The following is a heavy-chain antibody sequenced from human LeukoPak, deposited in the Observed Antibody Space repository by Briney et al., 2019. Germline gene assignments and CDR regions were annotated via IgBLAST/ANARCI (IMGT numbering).Heavy chain of an antibody. J-gene: IGHJ4*02. Sequence: GGSLRLSCAAPGFSFNSYWMTWVRQAPGRGLEWVANINPAGSDTYYVDPVKGRFTISRDNAKNSVYLQMNSLRAEDTAVYSCGRFGYVAAVDLWGQGTLVTVSS. D-gene: IGHD2-15*01. CDR2: INPAGSDT. CDR1: GFSFNSYW. CDR3: GRFGYVAAVDL. V-gene: IGHV3-7*01.